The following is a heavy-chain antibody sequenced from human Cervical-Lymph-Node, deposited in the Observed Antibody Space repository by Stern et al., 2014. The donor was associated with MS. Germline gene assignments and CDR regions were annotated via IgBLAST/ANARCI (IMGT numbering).Heavy chain of an antibody. D-gene: IGHD6-6*01. Sequence: VTLRESGPTLVKPTQTLTLTCTFSGFSLSSIGVGVDWIRQPPGKDLEWLGLIYWGADKRYNPSLKSRLTITKDTSKNQVVLTMTNMDPVDTATYYCAHRFSSSSPFDFWGQGTRVTVSS. CDR2: IYWGADK. CDR1: GFSLSSIGVG. J-gene: IGHJ4*02. V-gene: IGHV2-5*02. CDR3: AHRFSSSSPFDF.